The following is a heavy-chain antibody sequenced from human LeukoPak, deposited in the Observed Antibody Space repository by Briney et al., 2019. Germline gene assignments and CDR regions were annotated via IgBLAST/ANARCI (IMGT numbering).Heavy chain of an antibody. J-gene: IGHJ4*02. V-gene: IGHV1-2*02. Sequence: GPVKVSCKTSGYTFTGYHAHWVRQAPGQGLEWMGWINPNSGATNYAQKFQGRVTMTRDTSISTAYMELSRLTSDDTAIYYCAKDHSSSWYDGNFFDYWGQGTLVTVSS. CDR2: INPNSGAT. D-gene: IGHD6-13*01. CDR1: GYTFTGYH. CDR3: AKDHSSSWYDGNFFDY.